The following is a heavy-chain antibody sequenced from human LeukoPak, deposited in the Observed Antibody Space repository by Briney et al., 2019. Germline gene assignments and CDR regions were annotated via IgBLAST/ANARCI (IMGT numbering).Heavy chain of an antibody. V-gene: IGHV3-7*04. CDR1: GFAFGSSS. CDR3: ARRSGYFPLDY. J-gene: IGHJ4*02. Sequence: GGSLRPSCVASGFAFGSSSMSWVRQAPGKGLEWVAIIKQDGGDKYYVDSVKGRFTISRDDAKNSLYLQMNGLRAEDTAVYYCARRSGYFPLDYWGQGTLVTVFS. D-gene: IGHD3-22*01. CDR2: IKQDGGDK.